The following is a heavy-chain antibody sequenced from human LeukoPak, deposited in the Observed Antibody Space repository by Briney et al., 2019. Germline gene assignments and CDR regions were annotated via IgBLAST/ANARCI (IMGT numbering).Heavy chain of an antibody. CDR2: INPNSGDT. J-gene: IGHJ4*02. V-gene: IGHV1-2*02. Sequence: ASVKVSCKASGYTFTGYYIHWVRQAPGQGLEWMGWINPNSGDTNYAQTFQGRVTMTRDTSISTAYMELNRLIFDDTAVYYCARDSAPGDTYGLLGIDSWGQGTLVTVSS. CDR1: GYTFTGYY. CDR3: ARDSAPGDTYGLLGIDS. D-gene: IGHD5-18*01.